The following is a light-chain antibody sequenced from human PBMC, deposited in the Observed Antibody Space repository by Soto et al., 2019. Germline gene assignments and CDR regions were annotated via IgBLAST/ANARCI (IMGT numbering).Light chain of an antibody. CDR2: EVS. J-gene: IGLJ2*01. CDR3: SSYAGSNNFGV. V-gene: IGLV2-8*01. Sequence: SALTQPPSASGSPGQSVTLSCTGTRRDVGGYHYVSWYQQHPGKAPKLMIYEVSKPPSGVPDRVSGSTSGNTASLTGSGLQAEDEADYYCSSYAGSNNFGVFGGGTKLTVL. CDR1: RRDVGGYHY.